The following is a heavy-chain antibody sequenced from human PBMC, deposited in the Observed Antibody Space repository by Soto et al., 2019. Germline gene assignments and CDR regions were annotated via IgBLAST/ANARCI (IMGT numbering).Heavy chain of an antibody. J-gene: IGHJ4*02. V-gene: IGHV1-3*01. CDR2: INAGNGNT. Sequence: ASVEVSWKACGYAFTSCAMRWVRQAPGQRLEWMGWINAGNGNTKYSQNFQGRVTITRDTSASTAYMELSSLRSEDTALYYCARDYYDSSGYIYFDYWGQGTLVNVSS. D-gene: IGHD3-22*01. CDR3: ARDYYDSSGYIYFDY. CDR1: GYAFTSCA.